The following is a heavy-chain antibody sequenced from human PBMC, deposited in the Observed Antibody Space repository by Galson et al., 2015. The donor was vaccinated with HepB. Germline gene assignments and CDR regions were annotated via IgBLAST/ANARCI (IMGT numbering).Heavy chain of an antibody. CDR1: GFTFEDYA. V-gene: IGHV3-9*01. D-gene: IGHD3-10*01. J-gene: IGHJ6*02. CDR2: ISWNSDFT. Sequence: SLRLSCAASGFTFEDYAMHWVRQVPGKGLEWVSGISWNSDFTGYADSVRGRFTISRDNAKYSLYLQMNSLRADDTALYYCAQDLTYYYGSGSYFVGMGVWGQGTTVTVSS. CDR3: AQDLTYYYGSGSYFVGMGV.